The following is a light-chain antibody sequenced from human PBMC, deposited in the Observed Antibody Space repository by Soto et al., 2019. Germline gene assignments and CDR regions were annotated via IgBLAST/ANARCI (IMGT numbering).Light chain of an antibody. CDR3: QQYGSSPPIT. CDR1: HSVSSSY. V-gene: IGKV3-20*01. CDR2: GAS. Sequence: EIVLTQSPGTLSLSPGERATLSCRASHSVSSSYLAWYQQKPGQAPRLLIYGASRRATGIPDRFSGSGSATDFSLTISRLEPEDFAVYYCQQYGSSPPITFGQGTRLEIK. J-gene: IGKJ5*01.